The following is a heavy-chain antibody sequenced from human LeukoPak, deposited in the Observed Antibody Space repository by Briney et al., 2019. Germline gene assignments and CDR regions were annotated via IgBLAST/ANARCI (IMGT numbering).Heavy chain of an antibody. Sequence: GGSLRLSCAASGFTVSSNYMTWVRQAPGKGLEWVSVIHSGDNTYYADSVEGRFTISRDNSKNTFYLQMNSLRVEDTAVYYCASLTRDYWGQGTLVTVSS. J-gene: IGHJ4*02. CDR1: GFTVSSNY. V-gene: IGHV3-53*01. CDR3: ASLTRDY. D-gene: IGHD4/OR15-4a*01. CDR2: IHSGDNT.